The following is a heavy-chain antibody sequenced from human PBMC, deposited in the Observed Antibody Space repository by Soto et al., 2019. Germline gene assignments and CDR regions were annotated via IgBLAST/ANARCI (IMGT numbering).Heavy chain of an antibody. CDR2: IYHAGSV. Sequence: SETLSLTCAVSGYYIASGYYWAWIRQSPGKGLEWIGSIYHAGSVYYNPSLNSRVAVSLDTAKNHFSRKLTSVTAADTAVYYCARTFDYYGMDVWGQGTTVTGSS. CDR3: ARTFDYYGMDV. J-gene: IGHJ6*02. CDR1: GYYIASGYY. V-gene: IGHV4-38-2*01.